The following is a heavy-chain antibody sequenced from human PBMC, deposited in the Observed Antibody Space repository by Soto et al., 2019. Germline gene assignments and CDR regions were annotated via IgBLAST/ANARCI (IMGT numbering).Heavy chain of an antibody. D-gene: IGHD3-9*01. V-gene: IGHV3-21*01. CDR1: GFTFSSYS. CDR2: ISSSSSYI. J-gene: IGHJ4*02. CDR3: ARALRGGAPGGLTTSIDY. Sequence: GGSLRLSCAASGFTFSSYSMNWVRQAPGKGLEWVSSISSSSSYIYYADSVKGRFTISRDNAKNSLYLQMNSLRAEDTAVYYCARALRGGAPGGLTTSIDYWGQGTLVTVSS.